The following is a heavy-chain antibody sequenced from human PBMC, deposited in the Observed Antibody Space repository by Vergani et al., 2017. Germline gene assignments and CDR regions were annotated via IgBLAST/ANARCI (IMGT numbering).Heavy chain of an antibody. CDR1: GFTFSSHG. CDR2: ISSTTDFI. D-gene: IGHD3-16*01. Sequence: EVQLVESGGGLVKPGGSLRLSCAASGFTFSSHGMNWVRQAPGKGLEWVSSISSTTDFIYYADLVKGRFTISRDNAKKSLHLQMNSLRADYTAVYYCAKVGGGDSTEALINYNYGMDVWGQGTTVTVSS. V-gene: IGHV3-21*01. J-gene: IGHJ6*02. CDR3: AKVGGGDSTEALINYNYGMDV.